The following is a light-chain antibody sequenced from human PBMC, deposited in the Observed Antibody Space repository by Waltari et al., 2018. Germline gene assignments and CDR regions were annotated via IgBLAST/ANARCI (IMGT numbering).Light chain of an antibody. V-gene: IGLV2-14*01. J-gene: IGLJ2*01. CDR2: DVT. CDR1: DNEIAPYNY. CDR3: SSYTTRGTVV. Sequence: QSALTQPASMSGSPGQSITIPCHGTDNEIAPYNYVSWYQQHPGKVPKLIIYDVTLRPSGVSYRFSGSKSGNTASLSISALQAEDEAGYYCSSYTTRGTVVFGGGTTLTV.